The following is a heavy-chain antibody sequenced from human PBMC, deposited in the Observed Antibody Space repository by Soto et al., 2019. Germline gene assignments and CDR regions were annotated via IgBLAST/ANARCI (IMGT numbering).Heavy chain of an antibody. CDR1: GFTFTSSA. CDR2: IVVVSGNT. D-gene: IGHD3-3*02. V-gene: IGHV1-58*01. J-gene: IGHJ6*02. CDR3: ARALFAGRADHFYYAMDV. Sequence: TSVKVSCKASGFTFTSSAVRWVRQARGQRLEWMGWIVVVSGNTNYAQKLQERVTMTRDISTSTAYVELRSLRSDDTAVYYCARALFAGRADHFYYAMDVWGQGTTVTVSS.